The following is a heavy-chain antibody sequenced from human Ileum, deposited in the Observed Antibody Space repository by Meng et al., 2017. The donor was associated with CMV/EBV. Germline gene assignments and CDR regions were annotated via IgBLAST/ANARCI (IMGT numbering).Heavy chain of an antibody. CDR3: ASHIYGSFDF. Sequence: QVQLQESGPGLVKPSQTLSLTCTVSGGAFSNDDYYWGWIRQHPGKGLEWIGYISYSGTTFYNASLKTRVSISVDTSKNQFSLRLSSVTAADTAICFCASHIYGSFDFWGQGTWSPSPQ. CDR2: ISYSGTT. V-gene: IGHV4-31*03. CDR1: GGAFSNDDYY. D-gene: IGHD5-18*01. J-gene: IGHJ4*02.